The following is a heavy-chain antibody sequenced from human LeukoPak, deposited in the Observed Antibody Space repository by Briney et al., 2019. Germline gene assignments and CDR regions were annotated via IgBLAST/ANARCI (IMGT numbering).Heavy chain of an antibody. D-gene: IGHD3-3*01. CDR1: GLTFSSYA. J-gene: IGHJ6*03. CDR2: ISGSGGST. CDR3: ARGGFGHNMDV. V-gene: IGHV3-23*01. Sequence: PGGSLRLSCAASGLTFSSYAMSWVRQAPGKGLEWVSAISGSGGSTYYADSVKGRFTISRDNAKNTVYLQMNSLRVEDTAIYYCARGGFGHNMDVWGKGTTVTVSS.